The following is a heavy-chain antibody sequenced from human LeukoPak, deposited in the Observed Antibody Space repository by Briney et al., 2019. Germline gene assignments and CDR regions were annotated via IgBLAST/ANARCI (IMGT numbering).Heavy chain of an antibody. D-gene: IGHD3-10*01. V-gene: IGHV3-7*01. Sequence: PGGSLRLSCAASGFTFSSYWMSWFRQAPGKGLEWVANINQDGSEKYYVDSVKGRLTISRDNAKNSLYLQMNSLRAEDTAVYYCARIGLYYSSRYYFDFWGQGTLVTVSS. CDR3: ARIGLYYSSRYYFDF. CDR2: INQDGSEK. CDR1: GFTFSSYW. J-gene: IGHJ4*02.